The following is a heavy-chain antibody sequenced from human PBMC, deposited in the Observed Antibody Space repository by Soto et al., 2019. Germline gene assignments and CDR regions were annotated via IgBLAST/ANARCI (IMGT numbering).Heavy chain of an antibody. V-gene: IGHV4-30-4*01. CDR2: IYYSGST. Sequence: LSLTCTVSGGSISSGDYYWSWIRQPPGKGLEWIGYIYYSGSTYYNPSLKSRVTISVDTSKNQFSLKLSSVTAADTAVYYCARDTYYYGSGSNPYYYYGMDVWGQGTTVTVSS. D-gene: IGHD3-10*01. J-gene: IGHJ6*02. CDR1: GGSISSGDYY. CDR3: ARDTYYYGSGSNPYYYYGMDV.